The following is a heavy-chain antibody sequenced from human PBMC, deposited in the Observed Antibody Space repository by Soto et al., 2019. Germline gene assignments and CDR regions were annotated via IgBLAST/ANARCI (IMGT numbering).Heavy chain of an antibody. CDR3: ARTSYGDSSYYYYGMDV. Sequence: PSETLSLTCAVYGGSFSGYYWSWIRQPPGKGLEWIGEINHSGSTNYNPSLKSRVTISVDTSKNQFSLKLSSVTAADTAVYYCARTSYGDSSYYYYGMDVWGQGTTVTVSS. D-gene: IGHD4-17*01. CDR2: INHSGST. J-gene: IGHJ6*02. CDR1: GGSFSGYY. V-gene: IGHV4-34*01.